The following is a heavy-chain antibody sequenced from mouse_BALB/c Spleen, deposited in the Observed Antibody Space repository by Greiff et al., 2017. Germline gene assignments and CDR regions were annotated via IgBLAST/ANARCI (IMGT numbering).Heavy chain of an antibody. Sequence: EVKVVESGGGLVKPGGSLKLSCAASGFAFSSYDMSWVRQTPGKRLEWVAYISSGGGSTYYPDTVEGRFTISSDNAKYTLYLQMSSLRSEATAMYYCARHGYSNSHWYLDVWGEGTTVTVSS. D-gene: IGHD2-5*01. V-gene: IGHV5-12-1*01. J-gene: IGHJ1*01. CDR1: GFAFSSYD. CDR2: ISSGGGST. CDR3: ARHGYSNSHWYLDV.